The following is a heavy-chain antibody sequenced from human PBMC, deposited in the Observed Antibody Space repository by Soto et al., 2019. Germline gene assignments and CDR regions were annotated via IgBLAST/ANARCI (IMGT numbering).Heavy chain of an antibody. Sequence: GGSLRLSCAASGFTFSSYAMSWVRQAPGKGLEWVSAISGSGGSTYYADSVKGRFTISRDNSKNTLYLQMNSLRAEDTAVYYCAKVTDWYGHYYYGMDVWGQGTTVSGSS. CDR2: ISGSGGST. D-gene: IGHD3-9*01. V-gene: IGHV3-23*01. J-gene: IGHJ6*02. CDR3: AKVTDWYGHYYYGMDV. CDR1: GFTFSSYA.